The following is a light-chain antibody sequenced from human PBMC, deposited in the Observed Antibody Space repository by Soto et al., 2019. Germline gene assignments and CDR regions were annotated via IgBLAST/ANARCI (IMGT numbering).Light chain of an antibody. CDR2: AAS. CDR1: QSISSY. CDR3: QQSYSTPPRT. Sequence: DIQMTQSPSSLSASVGDRVTITCRASQSISSYLNWSQQKPGKAPKLLIYAASSLQSGVPSRFSGSGSGTDFTLTISSLQPEDFATYYCQQSYSTPPRTFGQGTKLEIK. V-gene: IGKV1-39*01. J-gene: IGKJ2*01.